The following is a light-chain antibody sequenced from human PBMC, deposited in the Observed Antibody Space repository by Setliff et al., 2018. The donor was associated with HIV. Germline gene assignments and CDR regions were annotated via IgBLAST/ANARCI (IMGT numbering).Light chain of an antibody. CDR1: SGDVGRYNL. J-gene: IGLJ1*01. Sequence: QSVLAQPASVSGSPGQSITISRTGTSGDVGRYNLVSWYQQQPGKPPKLMIYQASKRPSGVSNRFSGSKSGNVASLTISGLQAEDEADYYCCSNTGSNTFVFGTGTKVTVL. V-gene: IGLV2-23*01. CDR3: CSNTGSNTFV. CDR2: QAS.